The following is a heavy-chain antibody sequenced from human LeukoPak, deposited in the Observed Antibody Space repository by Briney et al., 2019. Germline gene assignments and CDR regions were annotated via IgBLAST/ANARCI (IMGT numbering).Heavy chain of an antibody. CDR1: GDSVSSNSVT. V-gene: IGHV6-1*01. Sequence: SQTLSLTCAISGDSVSSNSVTWDWIRQSPSRGLGWLGRTYYRSTWYNDYAVSVRGRITVNPDTSKNQFSLHLNSVTPEDTAVYYCARRLTQYDCFDPWGQGILVTVSS. CDR3: ARRLTQYDCFDP. D-gene: IGHD2-2*01. J-gene: IGHJ5*02. CDR2: TYYRSTWYN.